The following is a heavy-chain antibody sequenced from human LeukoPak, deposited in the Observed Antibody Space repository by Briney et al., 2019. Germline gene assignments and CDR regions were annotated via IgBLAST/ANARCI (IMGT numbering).Heavy chain of an antibody. Sequence: GGSLRLSCAASGFTFNNYALSWVRQAPGKGLEWVSAISGNGGDTYYADSVKGRFTISRDNSKNTLLLQMNSLRAEDTAVYYCARDFGYCSTTSCYDQWGQGTLVTVSS. V-gene: IGHV3-23*01. D-gene: IGHD2-2*03. CDR3: ARDFGYCSTTSCYDQ. CDR1: GFTFNNYA. J-gene: IGHJ4*02. CDR2: ISGNGGDT.